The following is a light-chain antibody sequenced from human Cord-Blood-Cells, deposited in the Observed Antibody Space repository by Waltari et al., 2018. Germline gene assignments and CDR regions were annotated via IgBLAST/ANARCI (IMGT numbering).Light chain of an antibody. CDR2: EVS. CDR1: RSDVGSYNL. V-gene: IGLV2-23*02. CDR3: CSYAGSSTVV. Sequence: QSALTQPASVSGSPGQSITISCTGTRSDVGSYNLDSWYQQHPGKAPKLLIYEVSKRPSGVSNRFSGSKSGNTASLTISGLQAEDEADYYCCSYAGSSTVVFGGGTKLTVL. J-gene: IGLJ2*01.